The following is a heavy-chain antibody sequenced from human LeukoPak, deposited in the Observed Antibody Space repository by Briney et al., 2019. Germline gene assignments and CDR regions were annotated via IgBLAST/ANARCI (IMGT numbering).Heavy chain of an antibody. CDR1: GFTFSNAW. D-gene: IGHD2-2*01. V-gene: IGHV3-15*01. J-gene: IGHJ5*02. CDR3: TTDGEYQLLSWFDP. CDR2: IKSKTDGGTT. Sequence: GGSLRLSCAASGFTFSNAWMSWVRQAPGKGLEWVGRIKSKTDGGTTDYAAPVKGRFTISRDDSKNTLYLQMNSLKTEDTAVYYCTTDGEYQLLSWFDPWGQGTLATVSS.